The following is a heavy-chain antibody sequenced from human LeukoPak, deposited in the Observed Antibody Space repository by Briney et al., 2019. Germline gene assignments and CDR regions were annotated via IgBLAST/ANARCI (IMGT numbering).Heavy chain of an antibody. CDR1: GFTFSSYA. D-gene: IGHD3-10*01. Sequence: GGSLRLSCAASGFTFSSYAMHWVRQAPGKGLEWVAVISYDGSNKYYADSVKGRFTISRDNAKNSLYLQMNSLRAEDTAVYYCARDGEDGVRDYWGQGTLVTVSS. CDR3: ARDGEDGVRDY. V-gene: IGHV3-30*04. CDR2: ISYDGSNK. J-gene: IGHJ4*02.